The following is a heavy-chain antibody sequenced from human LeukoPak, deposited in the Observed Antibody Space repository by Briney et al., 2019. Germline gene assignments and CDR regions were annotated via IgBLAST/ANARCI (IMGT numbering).Heavy chain of an antibody. CDR1: GGSFSGYY. CDR3: ASTGYFDWSSPFDY. J-gene: IGHJ4*02. V-gene: IGHV4-34*01. Sequence: PSETLSLTCAVYGGSFSGYYWSWIRQPPGKGLEWIGEINHSGSTNYNPSLKSRVTISVDTSKNQFSLKLSSVTAADTAVYYCASTGYFDWSSPFDYWGQGTLVTVSS. CDR2: INHSGST. D-gene: IGHD3-9*01.